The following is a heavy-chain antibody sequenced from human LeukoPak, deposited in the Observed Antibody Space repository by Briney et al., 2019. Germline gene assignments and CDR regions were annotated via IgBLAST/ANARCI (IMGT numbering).Heavy chain of an antibody. V-gene: IGHV1-18*01. CDR2: ISAYNGNT. CDR1: GGAFSSYA. Sequence: ASVKVSCKASGGAFSSYAISWVRQAPGQGLEWMGWISAYNGNTNYAQKLQGRVTMTTDTSTSTAYMELRSLRSDDTAVYYCARDVLGERARPRLGPNWFDPWGQGTLVTVSS. D-gene: IGHD3-10*01. CDR3: ARDVLGERARPRLGPNWFDP. J-gene: IGHJ5*02.